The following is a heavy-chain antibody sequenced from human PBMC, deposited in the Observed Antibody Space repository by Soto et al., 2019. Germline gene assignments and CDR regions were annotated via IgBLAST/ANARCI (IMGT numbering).Heavy chain of an antibody. V-gene: IGHV3-7*01. Sequence: EVQLVESGGGLVQPGGSLRLSCAASGFTFSSYWMSWVRQAPGKGLEWVANIKQDGSEQYYVDSVKGRFTISRDNAKNSVYLQMNGLRAEDTGVYSCARAPRRGWTGVFFDYWGEGTLVTVSS. D-gene: IGHD2-8*01. CDR3: ARAPRRGWTGVFFDY. J-gene: IGHJ4*02. CDR1: GFTFSSYW. CDR2: IKQDGSEQ.